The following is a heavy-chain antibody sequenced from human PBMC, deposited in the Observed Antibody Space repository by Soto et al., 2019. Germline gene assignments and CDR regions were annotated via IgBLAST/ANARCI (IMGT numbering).Heavy chain of an antibody. J-gene: IGHJ5*02. CDR2: IYYSGST. CDR3: ARGREVYATSSTPHNWFDP. CDR1: GGSLSSGGYY. V-gene: IGHV4-30-4*01. Sequence: SETLCLTCTVSGGSLSSGGYYWSWIRQPPGKGLEWIGYIYYSGSTYYNPSLKSRVTISVDTSKNQFSLKLSSVTAADTAVYYCARGREVYATSSTPHNWFDPWGQGTLVTVSS. D-gene: IGHD2-8*01.